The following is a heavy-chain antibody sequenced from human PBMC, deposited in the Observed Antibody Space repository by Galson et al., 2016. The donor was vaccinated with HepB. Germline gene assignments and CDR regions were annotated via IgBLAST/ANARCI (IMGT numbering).Heavy chain of an antibody. Sequence: QSGAEVKKPGESLKISCKGSGYGFTSYWLGWVRQMPGKGLEWMGVIYPGDSETTYSPSFRGQVTMSVDKSISTAYLQWSSLKASDSAMYFCARQRGVGGWYFDSWGQGTLVTGSS. CDR3: ARQRGVGGWYFDS. V-gene: IGHV5-51*01. D-gene: IGHD6-19*01. J-gene: IGHJ4*02. CDR2: IYPGDSET. CDR1: GYGFTSYW.